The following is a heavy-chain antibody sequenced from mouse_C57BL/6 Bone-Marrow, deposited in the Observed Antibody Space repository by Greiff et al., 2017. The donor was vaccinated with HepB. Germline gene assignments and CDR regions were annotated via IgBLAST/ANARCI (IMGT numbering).Heavy chain of an antibody. CDR2: INPNYGTT. CDR1: GYSFTDYN. CDR3: ARSLIYYLDWYFDV. Sequence: VQLKQSGPELVKPGASVKISCKASGYSFTDYNMNWVKQSNGKSLEWIGVINPNYGTTNYNQKFKGKATLNVDQSSSTAYMQLNSLTSEDSAVYYCARSLIYYLDWYFDVWGTGTTVTVSS. J-gene: IGHJ1*03. D-gene: IGHD2-1*01. V-gene: IGHV1-39*01.